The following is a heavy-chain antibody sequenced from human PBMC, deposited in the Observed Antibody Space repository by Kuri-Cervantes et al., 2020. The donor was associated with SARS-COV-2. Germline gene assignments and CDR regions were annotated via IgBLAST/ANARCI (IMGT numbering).Heavy chain of an antibody. Sequence: GSLRLSCTVSGGSISSSSYYWGWIRQPPGKGLEWIGSIYYSGSTYYNPSLKSRVTISVDTSKNQFSLKLSSVTAADTAVYYCAREGATIGLFDYWGQGTLVTVSS. CDR2: IYYSGST. CDR1: GGSISSSSYY. V-gene: IGHV4-39*02. CDR3: AREGATIGLFDY. D-gene: IGHD5-12*01. J-gene: IGHJ4*02.